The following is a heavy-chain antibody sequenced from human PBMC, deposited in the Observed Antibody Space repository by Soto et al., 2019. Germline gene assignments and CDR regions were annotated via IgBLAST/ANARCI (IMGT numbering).Heavy chain of an antibody. V-gene: IGHV1-69*01. CDR2: MIPIFGTA. Sequence: QVQLVQSGAEVKKPGSSVKVSCKASGGTFSSYAISWVRQAPGQGLEWMGGMIPIFGTANYAQKFQGRVTITADESTSTAYMELSSLRSEDTAVYYCARALDHSGWYSNYYYYGMDVWGQGTTVTVSS. CDR3: ARALDHSGWYSNYYYYGMDV. D-gene: IGHD6-19*01. CDR1: GGTFSSYA. J-gene: IGHJ6*02.